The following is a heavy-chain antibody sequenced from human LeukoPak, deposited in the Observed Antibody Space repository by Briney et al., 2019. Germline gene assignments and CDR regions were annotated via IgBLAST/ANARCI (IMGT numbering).Heavy chain of an antibody. D-gene: IGHD4-17*01. CDR1: GFSFSDAW. J-gene: IGHJ4*02. CDR2: IESKTDGGTT. Sequence: GGSLRLSCAASGFSFSDAWMSWVRQIPGKGLEWVGRIESKTDGGTTDYAAPVKGRFTISRDDSKNTLYVEMNNLRAEDTAVYYCAKVGRPGRTTVHTDIWGQGTLVTVSS. CDR3: AKVGRPGRTTVHTDI. V-gene: IGHV3-15*04.